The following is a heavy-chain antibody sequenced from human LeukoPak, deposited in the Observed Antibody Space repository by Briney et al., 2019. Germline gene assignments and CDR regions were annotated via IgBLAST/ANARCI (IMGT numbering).Heavy chain of an antibody. V-gene: IGHV3-33*01. CDR2: IWFDGSDK. CDR1: GFTFSNLG. D-gene: IGHD6-6*01. J-gene: IGHJ5*02. CDR3: VRDNGPEQLALDL. Sequence: PWGSLRLSCAASGFTFSNLGMHWVRQAPGKGLEWVALIWFDGSDKKYADSVKGRFTISRDNSKNTLFLQMNSLRVEDTAVYYCVRDNGPEQLALDLWGQGTLVTVSS.